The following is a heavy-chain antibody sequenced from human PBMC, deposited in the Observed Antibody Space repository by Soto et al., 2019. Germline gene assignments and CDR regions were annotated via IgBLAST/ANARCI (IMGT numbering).Heavy chain of an antibody. CDR2: ISAYNGNT. CDR1: GYTFTSYA. CDR3: AKSGPPAGY. D-gene: IGHD3-10*01. V-gene: IGHV1-18*01. J-gene: IGHJ4*02. Sequence: QVQLVQSGAEVKKPGASVKVSCKASGYTFTSYAISWVRQAPGQGLERMGWISAYNGNTNYAQKLQGRVTMTTDTPSSITNMEMRRLRYDDTAVYYSAKSGPPAGYWSQGTMVNVSS.